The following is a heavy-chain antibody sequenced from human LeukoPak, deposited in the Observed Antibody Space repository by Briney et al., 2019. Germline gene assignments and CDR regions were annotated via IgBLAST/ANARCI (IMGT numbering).Heavy chain of an antibody. J-gene: IGHJ4*02. V-gene: IGHV3-30*02. CDR2: IRYDESNQ. Sequence: GGSLRLSCAASGFTFSSSGMHWVRQAPDKGLEWVAFIRYDESNQYHADSVKGRFTISRDNAKNTLFLQMNNLRAEDTAFYYCAKDQGYDDSSGYQYFFDSWGQGTLVTVSS. CDR1: GFTFSSSG. CDR3: AKDQGYDDSSGYQYFFDS. D-gene: IGHD3-22*01.